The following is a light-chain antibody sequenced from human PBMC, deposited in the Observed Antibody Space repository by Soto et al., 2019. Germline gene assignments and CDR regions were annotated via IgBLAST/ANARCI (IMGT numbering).Light chain of an antibody. CDR3: QQCGSSPPT. CDR1: QSVSSSY. Sequence: EIVLTQSPGTLSLSPGEGATLSCRASQSVSSSYLAWYRQKPGQAPRLLIYGASSRATGIPDRFSGSGSGTDFTLTISRLEPEDFAVYYCQQCGSSPPTFGQGTKVEIK. V-gene: IGKV3-20*01. J-gene: IGKJ1*01. CDR2: GAS.